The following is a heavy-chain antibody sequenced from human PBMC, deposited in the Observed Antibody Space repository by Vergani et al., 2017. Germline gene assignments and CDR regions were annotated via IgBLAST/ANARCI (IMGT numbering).Heavy chain of an antibody. D-gene: IGHD6-19*01. V-gene: IGHV1-2*06. CDR3: AGPLGATAVAGTDWFDP. J-gene: IGHJ5*02. CDR2: INPNSGGT. Sequence: QVQLVQSGAEVKKPGSSVKVPCKASGGTFSSYAISWVRQAPGQGLEWMGRINPNSGGTNYAQKFQGRVTMTRDTSVSTAYMEMSRLGSDEPAVYYCAGPLGATAVAGTDWFDPWGQGTQVTVSS. CDR1: GGTFSSYA.